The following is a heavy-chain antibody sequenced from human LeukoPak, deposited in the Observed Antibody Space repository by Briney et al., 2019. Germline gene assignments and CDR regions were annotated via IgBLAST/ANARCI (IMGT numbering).Heavy chain of an antibody. D-gene: IGHD3-10*01. CDR3: ARDIRGSWFGEFTFDY. CDR1: GGSISSGSYY. J-gene: IGHJ4*02. V-gene: IGHV4-61*02. Sequence: SETLSLTCTVSGGSISSGSYYWSWIRQPAGKGLEWIGRIYTSGSTNYNPSLKSRVTISVDTSKNQFSLKLSSVTAADTAVYYCARDIRGSWFGEFTFDYWGQGTLVTVSS. CDR2: IYTSGST.